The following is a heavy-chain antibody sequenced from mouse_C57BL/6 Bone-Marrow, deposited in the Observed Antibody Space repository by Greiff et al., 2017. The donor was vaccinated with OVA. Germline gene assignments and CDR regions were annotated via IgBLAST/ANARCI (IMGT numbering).Heavy chain of an antibody. D-gene: IGHD2-5*01. J-gene: IGHJ2*01. V-gene: IGHV1-15*01. CDR2: IAPETGGT. Sequence: QVQLQQSGAELVRPGASVTLSCKASGYTFTDYEMHWVKQTPVHGLEWIGAIAPETGGTAYNQKFQGKAILTADKSSSTAYMELRSLTSEDSAVYDCTRSYSNYGDFDYWGQGTTLTVSS. CDR1: GYTFTDYE. CDR3: TRSYSNYGDFDY.